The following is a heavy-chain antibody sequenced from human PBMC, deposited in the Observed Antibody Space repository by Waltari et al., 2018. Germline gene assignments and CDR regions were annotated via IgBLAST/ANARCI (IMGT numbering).Heavy chain of an antibody. Sequence: EVQLVESGGGLVQPGGSLSLSCAASGFTLRTRWMSWVRQAPGKVVEWVANINQDVREKYYVDAIKGRVTISRDNAKNSLFLQMDSLRAEDTAVYFCAMAAGTLYWGQGTLVTVSS. D-gene: IGHD6-13*01. CDR2: INQDVREK. V-gene: IGHV3-7*01. CDR3: AMAAGTLY. CDR1: GFTLRTRW. J-gene: IGHJ4*02.